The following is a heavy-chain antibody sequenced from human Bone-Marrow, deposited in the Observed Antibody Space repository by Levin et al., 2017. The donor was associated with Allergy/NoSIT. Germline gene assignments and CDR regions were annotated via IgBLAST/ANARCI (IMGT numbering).Heavy chain of an antibody. CDR1: GYSFTKYW. V-gene: IGHV5-51*01. Sequence: GGSLRLSCQGSGYSFTKYWIGWVRQMPGKGLEWMGIICPDDSDTRYDPSFEGQVTISADKSFNTAYLQWSSLKATDTAIYYCARQAQVAGPGIDYWGQGTLVTVSS. D-gene: IGHD6-19*01. CDR2: ICPDDSDT. J-gene: IGHJ4*02. CDR3: ARQAQVAGPGIDY.